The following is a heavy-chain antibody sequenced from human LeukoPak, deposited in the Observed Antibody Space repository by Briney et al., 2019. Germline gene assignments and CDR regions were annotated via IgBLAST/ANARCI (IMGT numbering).Heavy chain of an antibody. J-gene: IGHJ4*02. CDR1: GYTFTGYY. CDR2: INPNSGGT. V-gene: IGHV1-2*02. Sequence: RASVKVSCTASGYTFTGYYMHWVRQAPGQGLERMGWINPNSGGTNYAQKFQGRVTITADKSTSTAYMELSSLRSEDTAVYYCAGDSSGYYNLWGQGTLVTVSS. CDR3: AGDSSGYYNL. D-gene: IGHD3-22*01.